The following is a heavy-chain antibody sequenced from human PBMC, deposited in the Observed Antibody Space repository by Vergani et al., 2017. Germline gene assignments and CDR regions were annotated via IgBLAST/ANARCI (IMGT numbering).Heavy chain of an antibody. Sequence: QVQLQESGPGLLRPSETLSLNCTVSSSSSYSWDWVRQAPGKGLEWIGYIYSTGSTNYNPSLNSRVTMSVDTSKNQFSLKLRSVTAADTAVYFCARVMYRDEASTGYRLEGMDIWGQGTTVTISS. CDR1: SSSSYS. D-gene: IGHD3-9*01. CDR2: IYSTGST. J-gene: IGHJ6*02. V-gene: IGHV4-59*01. CDR3: ARVMYRDEASTGYRLEGMDI.